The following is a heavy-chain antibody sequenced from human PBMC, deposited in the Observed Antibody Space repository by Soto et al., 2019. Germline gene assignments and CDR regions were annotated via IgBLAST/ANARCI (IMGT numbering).Heavy chain of an antibody. V-gene: IGHV3-15*01. CDR1: GLTFSNAW. J-gene: IGHJ4*02. CDR2: IKSKPDGGTT. D-gene: IGHD4-4*01. Sequence: GGSLRLSCAASGLTFSNAWMSWVRQAPGKGLEWVGRIKSKPDGGTTDYAEPVKGRFTISRDDSKNTLYLQMNSLRTEDTAMYYCATGAFYSNYGKSYFDYWGQGTLVTVSS. CDR3: ATGAFYSNYGKSYFDY.